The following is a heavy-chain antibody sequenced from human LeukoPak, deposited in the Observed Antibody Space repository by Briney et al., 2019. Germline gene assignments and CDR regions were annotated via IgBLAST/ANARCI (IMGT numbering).Heavy chain of an antibody. CDR1: GYTLTSYA. Sequence: ASVKVSCKASGYTLTSYAMHWVRQAPGQRLEWMGWINAGNGNTKYSQKFQGRVTITRDTSASTAYMELSSLRSEDTAVYYCAATLHDYEWVFDSWGQGTLVTVSS. D-gene: IGHD4-17*01. V-gene: IGHV1-3*01. CDR3: AATLHDYEWVFDS. CDR2: INAGNGNT. J-gene: IGHJ4*02.